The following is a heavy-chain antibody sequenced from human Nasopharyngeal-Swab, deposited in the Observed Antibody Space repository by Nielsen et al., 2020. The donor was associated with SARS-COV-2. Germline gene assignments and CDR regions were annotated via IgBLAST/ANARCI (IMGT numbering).Heavy chain of an antibody. V-gene: IGHV3-30-3*01. CDR2: ISYDASNK. J-gene: IGHJ4*02. CDR3: ARGRIAG. CDR1: GFTFSSYA. Sequence: GESLKISCAASGFTFSSYAMHWVRQAPGKGLEWVAVISYDASNKYYADSVKGRFTISRDNSKNTLYLQMNSLRAEDTAVYYCARGRIAGWGQGTLVTVSS. D-gene: IGHD6-13*01.